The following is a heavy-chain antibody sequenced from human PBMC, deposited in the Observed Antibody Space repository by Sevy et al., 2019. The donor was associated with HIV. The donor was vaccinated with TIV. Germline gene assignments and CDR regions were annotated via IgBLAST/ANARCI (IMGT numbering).Heavy chain of an antibody. J-gene: IGHJ4*02. CDR2: ISSSGSSI. Sequence: GGSLRLSCTASGFTFSSYDMNWVRQAPGKGLEWVSKISSSGSSIYYADSVKGRFTISRDNFKSTLYLQMNILRAEDTAVYYCAGAGVGAKGFDYWGQGTLVTVSS. CDR3: AGAGVGAKGFDY. D-gene: IGHD1-26*01. CDR1: GFTFSSYD. V-gene: IGHV3-48*03.